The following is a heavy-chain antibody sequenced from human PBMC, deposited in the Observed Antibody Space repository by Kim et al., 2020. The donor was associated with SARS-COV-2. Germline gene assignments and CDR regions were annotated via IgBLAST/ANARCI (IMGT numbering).Heavy chain of an antibody. CDR3: ARRPQGVVVPAATPSRYY. Sequence: SETLSLTCAVYGGSFSGYYWSWIRQPPGKGLEWIGEINHSGSTNYNPSLKSRVTISVDTSKNQFSLKLSSVTAADTAVYYCARRPQGVVVPAATPSRYY. J-gene: IGHJ6*01. V-gene: IGHV4-34*01. CDR2: INHSGST. D-gene: IGHD2-2*01. CDR1: GGSFSGYY.